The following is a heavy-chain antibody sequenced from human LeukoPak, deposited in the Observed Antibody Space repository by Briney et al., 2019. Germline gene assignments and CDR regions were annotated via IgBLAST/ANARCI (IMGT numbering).Heavy chain of an antibody. CDR2: IKQDGSDK. CDR3: STVEHF. CDR1: GFSFSSYW. V-gene: IGHV3-7*01. Sequence: GGSLRLSCAASGFSFSSYWMSWVRQAPGKGLEWVANIKQDGSDKYYLTSVRGRFTISRDNAKNSLFLQMNSLRVEDTGLYYCSTVEHFWGQGTLVTVSS. D-gene: IGHD1-1*01. J-gene: IGHJ4*02.